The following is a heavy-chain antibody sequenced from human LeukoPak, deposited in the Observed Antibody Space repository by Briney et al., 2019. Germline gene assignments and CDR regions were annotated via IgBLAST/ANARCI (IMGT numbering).Heavy chain of an antibody. CDR3: ARDSGTTGEVKFDP. D-gene: IGHD3-10*01. Sequence: SETLSLTCTVSDGSINGYYWSWIRQSPGKGLESLGYIYYTGSTDYNPSLKSRVTMSVDTSKNQFSLKLSSVTAADTAVYYCARDSGTTGEVKFDPWGQGTLVTVSS. CDR2: IYYTGST. J-gene: IGHJ5*02. V-gene: IGHV4-59*12. CDR1: DGSINGYY.